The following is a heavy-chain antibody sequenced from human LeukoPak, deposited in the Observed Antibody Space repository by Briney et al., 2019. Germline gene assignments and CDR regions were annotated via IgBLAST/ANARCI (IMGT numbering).Heavy chain of an antibody. Sequence: GGSLRLSCAASGFTVSSNYMSWVRQAPGKGLEWVSLIYSGGSTYYADSVKGRFTISRDNSKNTLYLQMNSLRAEDTAVYYCARGDYYDPQGMDVWGQGITVTVSS. J-gene: IGHJ6*02. CDR2: IYSGGST. CDR3: ARGDYYDPQGMDV. CDR1: GFTVSSNY. D-gene: IGHD3-22*01. V-gene: IGHV3-66*01.